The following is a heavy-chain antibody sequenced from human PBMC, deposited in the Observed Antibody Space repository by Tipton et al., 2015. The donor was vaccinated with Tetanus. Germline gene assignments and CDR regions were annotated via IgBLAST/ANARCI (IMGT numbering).Heavy chain of an antibody. CDR1: GFTFSSYA. Sequence: RGSCAASGFTFSSYAMHWVRQAPGKGLEYVSAIRSNGGSTYYANSVKGRFTISRDNSKNTLYLQMGSLRAEDMAVYYCARPLSKAHDYGDYGGAFDIWGQGTMVTVSS. CDR2: IRSNGGST. V-gene: IGHV3-64*01. CDR3: ARPLSKAHDYGDYGGAFDI. D-gene: IGHD4-17*01. J-gene: IGHJ3*02.